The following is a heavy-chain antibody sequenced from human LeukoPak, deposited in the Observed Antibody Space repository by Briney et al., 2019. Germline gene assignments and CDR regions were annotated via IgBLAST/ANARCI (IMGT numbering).Heavy chain of an antibody. Sequence: PGGSLRLSCAASGFSVSSNYMSWARQAPGKGLEWVSVIYGVGSTYYADSVKGRFTISRDNSKNTLYLQMNSLRAEDTAVYYCARSTNYHASGSSKGPFDYWGQGILVTVSS. J-gene: IGHJ4*02. V-gene: IGHV3-53*01. CDR2: IYGVGST. CDR1: GFSVSSNY. D-gene: IGHD3-10*01. CDR3: ARSTNYHASGSSKGPFDY.